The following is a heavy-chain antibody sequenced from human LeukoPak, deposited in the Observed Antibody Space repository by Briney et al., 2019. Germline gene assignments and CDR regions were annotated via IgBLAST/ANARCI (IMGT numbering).Heavy chain of an antibody. Sequence: SETLSLTCTVSGGSISSSSYYWGWIRQPPGKGLEWIGSIYYSGSTYYNPSLKSRVTISVDTSKNQFSLKLSSVTAADTAVYYCARRRPYSSSWHAGPNDYWGQGTLVTVSS. V-gene: IGHV4-39*01. CDR1: GGSISSSSYY. J-gene: IGHJ4*02. CDR2: IYYSGST. CDR3: ARRRPYSSSWHAGPNDY. D-gene: IGHD6-13*01.